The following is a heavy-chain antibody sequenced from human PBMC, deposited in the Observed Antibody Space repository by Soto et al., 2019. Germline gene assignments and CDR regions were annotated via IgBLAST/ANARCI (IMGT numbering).Heavy chain of an antibody. CDR2: ISDDGRYK. D-gene: IGHD3-3*01. CDR3: AKGWRDFWSGSAAGHYVMDV. V-gene: IGHV3-30*18. Sequence: QVQLVESGGAVVQPGRSLRLSCAATGFTFSNYAIHWVRQAPGKGLEWVAVISDDGRYKYYADSVNGRFTISKDNSKNTLYLQMNSIRVEDTAVYYCAKGWRDFWSGSAAGHYVMDVWGQVTTVTVSS. CDR1: GFTFSNYA. J-gene: IGHJ6*02.